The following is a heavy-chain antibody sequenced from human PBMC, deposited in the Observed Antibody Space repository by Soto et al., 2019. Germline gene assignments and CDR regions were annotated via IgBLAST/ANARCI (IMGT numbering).Heavy chain of an antibody. CDR2: ISGSGAGT. V-gene: IGHV3-23*01. J-gene: IGHJ4*02. D-gene: IGHD5-18*01. CDR1: GFTFSSNA. CDR3: AKEEGDGYSPAEY. Sequence: EVQLLESGGGLVQPGGSLRLSCAASGFTFSSNAMSWVRQAPGKGLEWVSHISGSGAGTYYADSVKGRFTISRDNSKNMLYLQMNSLRAEDTAVYYCAKEEGDGYSPAEYWGQGNLVTVSS.